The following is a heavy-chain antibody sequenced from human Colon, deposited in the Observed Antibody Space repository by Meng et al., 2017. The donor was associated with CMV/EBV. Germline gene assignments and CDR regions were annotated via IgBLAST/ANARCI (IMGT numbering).Heavy chain of an antibody. CDR3: ATGTAHDVQYYYFGMDV. CDR2: INPSGGST. CDR1: GYTFTSYY. D-gene: IGHD1-14*01. J-gene: IGHJ6*02. V-gene: IGHV1-46*01. Sequence: ASVKVSCKASGYTFTSYYMHWVRQAPGQGLEWMGIINPSGGSTSYAQKFQGRVTMTRDTSTSTVYMELSSLRSEDTAVYYCATGTAHDVQYYYFGMDVWGQGTAVTVSS.